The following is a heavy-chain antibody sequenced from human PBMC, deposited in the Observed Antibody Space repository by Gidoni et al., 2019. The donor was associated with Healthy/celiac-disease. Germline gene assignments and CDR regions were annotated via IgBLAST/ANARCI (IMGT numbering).Heavy chain of an antibody. CDR1: GFTYSSYS. J-gene: IGHJ4*02. CDR2: ISSSSSTI. D-gene: IGHD3-3*01. CDR3: ARDYEGITIFGVVILRFDY. V-gene: IGHV3-48*02. Sequence: EVQLVESGGGLVQPGGSLRRSCAASGFTYSSYSMNWVRQAPGKGLEWVAYISSSSSTIYYADSVKGRFTISRDNAKNSLYLQMNSLRDEDTAVYYCARDYEGITIFGVVILRFDYWGQGTLVTVSS.